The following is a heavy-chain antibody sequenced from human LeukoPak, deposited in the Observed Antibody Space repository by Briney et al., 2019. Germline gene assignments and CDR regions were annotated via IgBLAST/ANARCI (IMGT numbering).Heavy chain of an antibody. Sequence: SETLSLTCAVYGGSFSGYYWSWIRQPPGKGLEWIGEINHSGSTNYNPSLKSRVTISVDTSKNQFSLKLSSVTAADTAVHYCARRANYYGSGSYLGYWGQGTLVTVSS. CDR1: GGSFSGYY. CDR2: INHSGST. CDR3: ARRANYYGSGSYLGY. D-gene: IGHD3-10*01. J-gene: IGHJ4*02. V-gene: IGHV4-34*01.